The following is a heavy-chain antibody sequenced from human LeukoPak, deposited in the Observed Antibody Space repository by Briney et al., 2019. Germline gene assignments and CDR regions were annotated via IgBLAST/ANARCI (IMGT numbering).Heavy chain of an antibody. CDR2: LSTSGGST. CDR3: AKRGFYDGSGRFYFDN. J-gene: IGHJ4*02. Sequence: GGSLRLSCAASGFTFSSYSMSWVRQVPGKGLEWVSTLSTSGGSTYYADSVKGRFTISRDNSKNTLYLQLNSLRAEDTAIYYCAKRGFYDGSGRFYFDNWGQGTLVTVSS. V-gene: IGHV3-23*01. D-gene: IGHD3-22*01. CDR1: GFTFSSYS.